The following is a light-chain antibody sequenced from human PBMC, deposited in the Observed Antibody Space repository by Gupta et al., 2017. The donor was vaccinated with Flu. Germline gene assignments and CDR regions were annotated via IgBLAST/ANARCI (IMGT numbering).Light chain of an antibody. Sequence: QSVLPQPPSVSGATGQRVTISCTGSSSNIGAGYDVHWYQQLPGTAPKLLIYGNSNRPSGVPDRFSGSKSGTSASLAITGLQAEDEADYYCQSYDSSLSGPVVFGGGTKLTVL. CDR1: SSNIGAGYD. J-gene: IGLJ2*01. V-gene: IGLV1-40*01. CDR3: QSYDSSLSGPVV. CDR2: GNS.